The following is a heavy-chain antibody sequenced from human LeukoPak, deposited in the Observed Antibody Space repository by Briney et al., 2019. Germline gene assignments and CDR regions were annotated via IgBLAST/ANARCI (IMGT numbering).Heavy chain of an antibody. CDR2: ITASGGTT. V-gene: IGHV3-23*01. CDR3: ARRTLGVVRGVIDY. Sequence: PGGSLRLSCAASGFTFSSNAMSWVRQAPGKGLEWVSAITASGGTTYYADSVKGRFTVSRDNSKNTLHLQMNSLRAEDTAVYYCARRTLGVVRGVIDYWGQGTLVTVSS. J-gene: IGHJ4*02. D-gene: IGHD3-10*01. CDR1: GFTFSSNA.